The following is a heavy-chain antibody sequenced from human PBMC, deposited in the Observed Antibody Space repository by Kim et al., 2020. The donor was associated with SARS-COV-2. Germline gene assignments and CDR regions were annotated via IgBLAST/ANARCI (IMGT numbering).Heavy chain of an antibody. CDR3: ARGEYGGYVDYFDY. D-gene: IGHD5-12*01. V-gene: IGHV1-18*01. J-gene: IGHJ4*02. Sequence: AQKLQGRVTMTTDTSTSTAYMELRSLRSDDTAVYYCARGEYGGYVDYFDYWGQGTLVTVSS.